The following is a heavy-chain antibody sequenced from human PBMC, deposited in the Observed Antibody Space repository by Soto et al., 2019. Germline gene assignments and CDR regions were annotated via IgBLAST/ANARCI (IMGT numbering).Heavy chain of an antibody. CDR3: ARVQILQLENIFDY. CDR2: IYSDGRT. D-gene: IGHD3-3*01. Sequence: GGSLRLSCAASGFTVSNTYLSWVRQAPGKGLEWVSVIYSDGRTYYADSVKGRFTISRDHSKNTLSLQMNSLRGEDTAVYFCARVQILQLENIFDYWGQGALVTVSS. CDR1: GFTVSNTY. J-gene: IGHJ4*02. V-gene: IGHV3-66*01.